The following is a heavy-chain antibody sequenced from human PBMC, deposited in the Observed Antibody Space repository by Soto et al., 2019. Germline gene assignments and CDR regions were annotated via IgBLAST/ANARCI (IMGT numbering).Heavy chain of an antibody. D-gene: IGHD6-13*01. CDR3: AKEQCSSWYEIDY. Sequence: EVQLLESGGGLVQPGGSLRLSCAASGFTFSNYAVTWVRQAPGKGLEWVSTISGSGGSTYYADSVKGRFTISRDNSKNTLYLQMNSLRAEDTAVYYCAKEQCSSWYEIDYWGQGTLVTVSS. J-gene: IGHJ4*02. V-gene: IGHV3-23*01. CDR2: ISGSGGST. CDR1: GFTFSNYA.